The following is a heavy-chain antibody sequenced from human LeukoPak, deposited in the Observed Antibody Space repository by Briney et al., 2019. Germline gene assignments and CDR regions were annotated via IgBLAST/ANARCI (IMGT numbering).Heavy chain of an antibody. D-gene: IGHD4-17*01. CDR2: IRYDGNNK. Sequence: PTGGSLRLSCAASGFTFRSYGMHWIRQAPGKGLEWVAFIRYDGNNKYYADSVKGRFTISRDNSKNTLYLQMSSLRAEDTAVYYCATQHYGLFDYWGQGTLVTVSS. CDR1: GFTFRSYG. CDR3: ATQHYGLFDY. J-gene: IGHJ4*02. V-gene: IGHV3-30*02.